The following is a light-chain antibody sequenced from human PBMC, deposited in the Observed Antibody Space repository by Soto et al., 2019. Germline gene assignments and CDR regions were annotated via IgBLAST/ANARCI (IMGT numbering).Light chain of an antibody. CDR1: SSDVGKYDY. Sequence: QSVLTQPPSASGSPGQSVTISCTGTSSDVGKYDYVSWFQHHPGKAPKLIIYEVSKRPSGVPDRFSGSKSGSTASLTVSGLQTEDEADYYCNSYTSSSTYVFGTGTKVTVL. CDR3: NSYTSSSTYV. V-gene: IGLV2-8*01. J-gene: IGLJ1*01. CDR2: EVS.